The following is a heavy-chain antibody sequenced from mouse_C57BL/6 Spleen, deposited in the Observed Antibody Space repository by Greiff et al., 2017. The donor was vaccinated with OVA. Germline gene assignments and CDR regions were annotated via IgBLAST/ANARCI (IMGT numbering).Heavy chain of an antibody. V-gene: IGHV5-16*01. D-gene: IGHD1-1*01. J-gene: IGHJ3*01. Sequence: EVKLMESEGGLVQPGSSMKLSCTASGFTFSDYYMAWVRQVPEKGLEWVANINYDGSSTYYLDSLKSRFIISRDNAKNILYLQMSSLKSEDTATYYCARGKDYYGSSYWFAYWGQGTLVTVSA. CDR2: INYDGSST. CDR3: ARGKDYYGSSYWFAY. CDR1: GFTFSDYY.